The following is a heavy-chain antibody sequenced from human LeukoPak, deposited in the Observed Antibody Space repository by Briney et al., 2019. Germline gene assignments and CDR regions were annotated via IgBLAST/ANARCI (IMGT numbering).Heavy chain of an antibody. J-gene: IGHJ5*02. CDR3: ARRRSGTSSEFDP. CDR2: MYYSGST. CDR1: GDTISGYY. Sequence: SETLSLTCTVSGDTISGYYWNWIRQPPGKGLEWIGYMYYSGSTNYNPSLKSRVTISVDTSKNQFSLKLSSVTAADTAVYYCARRRSGTSSEFDPWGQGTLVTVSS. D-gene: IGHD6-6*01. V-gene: IGHV4-59*08.